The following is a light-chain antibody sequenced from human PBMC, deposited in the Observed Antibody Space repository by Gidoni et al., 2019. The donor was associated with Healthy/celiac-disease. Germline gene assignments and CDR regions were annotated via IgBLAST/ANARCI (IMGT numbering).Light chain of an antibody. CDR1: SSNIGSNP. V-gene: IGLV1-44*01. CDR2: SNN. J-gene: IGLJ2*01. Sequence: QSVLTQPPSASGTPGQRVTISCSGSSSNIGSNPVNWYQQLPAPAPKPLIYSNNQRPSGVPDRFSGSKSGTSASLAIGGLQSEDEADYYCAAWDDSLNGVVFGGGTKLTVL. CDR3: AAWDDSLNGVV.